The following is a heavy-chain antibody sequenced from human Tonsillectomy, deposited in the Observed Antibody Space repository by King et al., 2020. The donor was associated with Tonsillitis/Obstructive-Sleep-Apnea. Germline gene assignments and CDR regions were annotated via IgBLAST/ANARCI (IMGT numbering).Heavy chain of an antibody. CDR2: ISSSSSYT. CDR1: GFTFSDYY. D-gene: IGHD6-13*01. CDR3: ARDLGIAAAGPYFDS. J-gene: IGHJ4*02. Sequence: VQLVESGGGLVKPGGSLRLSCAASGFTFSDYYMNWIRQAPGKGLEWVSYISSSSSYTNYADFVKGRFTISRDNAKNSLYLQMNSLRAEDTALYYCARDLGIAAAGPYFDSWGQGTLVTVSS. V-gene: IGHV3-11*05.